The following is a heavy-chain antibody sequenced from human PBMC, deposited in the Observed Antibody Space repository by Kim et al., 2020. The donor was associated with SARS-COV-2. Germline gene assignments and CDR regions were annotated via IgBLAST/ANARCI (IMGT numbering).Heavy chain of an antibody. CDR2: ISYDGSNK. D-gene: IGHD6-13*01. CDR3: ARGAAAGIFDY. V-gene: IGHV3-30*04. Sequence: GGSLRLSCAASGFTFSSYAMHWVRQAPGKGLEWVAVISYDGSNKYYADSVKGRFTISRDNSKNTLYLQMNSLRAEDTAVYYCARGAAAGIFDYWGQGTLV. CDR1: GFTFSSYA. J-gene: IGHJ4*02.